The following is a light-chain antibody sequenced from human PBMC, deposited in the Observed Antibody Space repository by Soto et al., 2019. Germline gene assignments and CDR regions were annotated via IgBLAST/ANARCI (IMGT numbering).Light chain of an antibody. Sequence: EILLTQSPGTLSLSPGERATLSCRASQSVSSSYLAWYQQKPGQAPRLLIYGTSSRAPDIPGRFSGSGSGTDFTLTIARLEPEDFAVYYCQQYASSLLTFGGGTRVEIK. V-gene: IGKV3-20*01. CDR3: QQYASSLLT. J-gene: IGKJ4*01. CDR2: GTS. CDR1: QSVSSSY.